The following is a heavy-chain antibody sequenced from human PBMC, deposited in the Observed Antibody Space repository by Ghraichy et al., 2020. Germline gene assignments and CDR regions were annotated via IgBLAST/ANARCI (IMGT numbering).Heavy chain of an antibody. J-gene: IGHJ4*02. V-gene: IGHV3-9*01. CDR3: AKDLEAVAEAFDY. D-gene: IGHD6-19*01. Sequence: SLRLSCAASGFTFDDYAMHWVRQAPGKGLEWVSGISWNSGSIGYADSVKGRFTISRDNAKNSLYLQMNSLRAEDTALYYCAKDLEAVAEAFDYWGQGTLVTVSS. CDR1: GFTFDDYA. CDR2: ISWNSGSI.